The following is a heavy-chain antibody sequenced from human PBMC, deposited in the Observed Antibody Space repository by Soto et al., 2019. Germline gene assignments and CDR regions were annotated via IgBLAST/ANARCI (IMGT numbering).Heavy chain of an antibody. CDR1: GFTFSDAW. CDR2: IKRNSDGGTT. V-gene: IGHV3-15*07. J-gene: IGHJ6*04. Sequence: PGGSLRLSCAASGFTFSDAWMNWVRQAPGKGLEWVGRIKRNSDGGTTDYAAPVNGRFTISRDDSKNTFYLQLNSLQIEDTAVYYCNRDRDCVNCNCHQSPYFSGMDVRGKGTTVTAP. D-gene: IGHD2-21*01. CDR3: NRDRDCVNCNCHQSPYFSGMDV.